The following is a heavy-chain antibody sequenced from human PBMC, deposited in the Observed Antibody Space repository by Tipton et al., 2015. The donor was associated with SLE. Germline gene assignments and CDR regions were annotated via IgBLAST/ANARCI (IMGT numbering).Heavy chain of an antibody. D-gene: IGHD7-27*01. Sequence: TLSLTCTVSGGSISSYYRSWIRQPPGKGLEWIGEINHSGSTNYNPSLKSRVTISVDTSKNQFSLKLSSVTAADTAVYYCARGKGRNWGWGWFDPWGQGILVTVSS. V-gene: IGHV4-34*01. CDR2: INHSGST. CDR3: ARGKGRNWGWGWFDP. CDR1: GGSISSYY. J-gene: IGHJ5*02.